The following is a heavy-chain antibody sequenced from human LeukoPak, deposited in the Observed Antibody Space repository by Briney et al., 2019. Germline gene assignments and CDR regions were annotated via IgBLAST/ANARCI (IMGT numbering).Heavy chain of an antibody. CDR3: ARALVAAAGRWFDP. CDR1: GGSFSGYY. V-gene: IGHV4-34*01. CDR2: INHSGST. Sequence: SETLSLTCAVYGGSFSGYYWSWIRQPPGKGLEWIGEINHSGSTNYNPSLKSRVTISVDTSKNQFSLKLSSVTAAGMAVYYCARALVAAAGRWFDPWGQGTLVTVSS. J-gene: IGHJ5*02. D-gene: IGHD6-13*01.